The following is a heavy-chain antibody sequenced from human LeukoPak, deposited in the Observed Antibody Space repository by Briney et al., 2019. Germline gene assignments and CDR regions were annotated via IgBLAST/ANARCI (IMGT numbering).Heavy chain of an antibody. CDR2: RWYEGSNK. V-gene: IGHV3-33*06. CDR1: VFTFSGYG. J-gene: IGHJ4*02. D-gene: IGHD5-24*01. CDR3: AKCISAHYGYNSRGFDY. Sequence: GGSLRLSRAASVFTFSGYGMHWVRQAPGKGLEGVAGRWYEGSNKYYADSVKGRFNISRDNSKNTLYLQTNSLRAEDTAVYYCAKCISAHYGYNSRGFDYWRQGTLVTVSS.